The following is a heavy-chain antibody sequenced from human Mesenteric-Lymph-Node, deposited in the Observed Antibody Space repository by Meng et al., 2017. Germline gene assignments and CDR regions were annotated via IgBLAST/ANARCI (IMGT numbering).Heavy chain of an antibody. CDR2: SNAGNGNT. CDR1: GYTFTSYA. Sequence: ASVKVSCKASGYTFTSYAMHWVRQAPGQRLEWMGWSNAGNGNTKYSQEFQGRVTITRDTSASTAYMELSSLRSEDMAVYYCARVTGEQWLDYYYYGMDVWGQGTTVTVSS. J-gene: IGHJ6*02. CDR3: ARVTGEQWLDYYYYGMDV. V-gene: IGHV1-3*02. D-gene: IGHD6-19*01.